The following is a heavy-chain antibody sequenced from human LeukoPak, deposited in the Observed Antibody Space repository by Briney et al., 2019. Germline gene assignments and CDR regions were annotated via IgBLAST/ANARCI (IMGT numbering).Heavy chain of an antibody. CDR1: GGSISSGDYY. J-gene: IGHJ6*02. CDR3: ARDSDIVVVPAAIHYGMDV. Sequence: PSQTLSLTCTLSGGSISSGDYYWSWIRQPPGKGLEWIGYIYYSGSTYYNPSLKSRVTISVDTSKNQFSLKLSSVTAADTAVYYCARDSDIVVVPAAIHYGMDVWGQGTTVTVSS. CDR2: IYYSGST. V-gene: IGHV4-30-4*01. D-gene: IGHD2-2*02.